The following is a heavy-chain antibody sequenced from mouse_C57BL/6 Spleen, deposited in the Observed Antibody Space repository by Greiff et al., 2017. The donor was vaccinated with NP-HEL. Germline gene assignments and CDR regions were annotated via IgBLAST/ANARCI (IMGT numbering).Heavy chain of an antibody. Sequence: QVQLQQSGAELARPGASVKLSCKASGYTFTSYGISWVKQRTGQGLEWIGEIYPRSGNTYYNEKFKGKATLTADKSSSTAYMELRSLTSEDSAVYFCARWGWGNCVDVPYAMDYWGQGTSVTVSS. CDR1: GYTFTSYG. J-gene: IGHJ4*01. D-gene: IGHD2-1*01. V-gene: IGHV1-81*01. CDR3: ARWGWGNCVDVPYAMDY. CDR2: IYPRSGNT.